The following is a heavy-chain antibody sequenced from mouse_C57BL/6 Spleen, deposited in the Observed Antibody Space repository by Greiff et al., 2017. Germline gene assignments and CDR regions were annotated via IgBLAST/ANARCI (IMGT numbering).Heavy chain of an antibody. D-gene: IGHD1-1*01. CDR3: GRGYYGSRWYFGV. J-gene: IGHJ1*03. CDR2: IKPNYGIT. CDR1: GYSFTDYN. Sequence: EVQLQQSGPELVRPGASVQISCKASGYSFTDYNMNWVKQSHGQSLEWIGVIKPNYGITSYNQEFKGKATLTVDQSSSTAYMQLNSLTSEDSAVYYCGRGYYGSRWYFGVWGTGTTVTVSS. V-gene: IGHV1-39*01.